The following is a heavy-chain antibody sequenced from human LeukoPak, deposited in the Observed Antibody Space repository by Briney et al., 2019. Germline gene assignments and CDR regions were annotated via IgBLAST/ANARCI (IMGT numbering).Heavy chain of an antibody. D-gene: IGHD5-24*01. CDR3: AKDSVPDGYNSVDY. V-gene: IGHV3-23*01. J-gene: IGHJ4*02. CDR1: GFIFSGFS. CDR2: IYGSAGRT. Sequence: PGGSLRLSCEASGFIFSGFSMNWVRRAPGKGLEWVSLIYGSAGRTFYSDSVKGRFTISRDNSKNTLYLQMDSLRVEDTAIYYCAKDSVPDGYNSVDYWGQGTLVTVSS.